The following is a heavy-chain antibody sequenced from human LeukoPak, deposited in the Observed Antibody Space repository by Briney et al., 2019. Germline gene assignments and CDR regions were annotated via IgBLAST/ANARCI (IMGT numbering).Heavy chain of an antibody. V-gene: IGHV4-34*01. CDR1: GGSFSGYY. CDR3: ARMLRGYSYGYEVYNWFDP. Sequence: SETLSLTCAVYGGSFSGYYWSWIRQPPGKGLEWIEEINHSGSTNYNPSLKSRATISVDTSKNQFTLKLSSVTAADTAVYYCARMLRGYSYGYEVYNWFDPWGQGTLVTVSS. D-gene: IGHD5-18*01. CDR2: INHSGST. J-gene: IGHJ5*02.